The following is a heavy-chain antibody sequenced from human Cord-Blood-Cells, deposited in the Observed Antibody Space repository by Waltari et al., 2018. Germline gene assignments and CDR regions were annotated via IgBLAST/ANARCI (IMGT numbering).Heavy chain of an antibody. CDR1: GGPFRGYY. J-gene: IGHJ3*02. CDR3: ARSPVVTPGAFDI. Sequence: QVQLQQWGAGLLKPSETLSLTCAVYGGPFRGYYLTRLRQPPGKGLEWIGEINHSGSTNYNPSLKSRVTISVDTSKNQFSLKLSSVTAADTAVYYCARSPVVTPGAFDIWGQGTMVTVSS. V-gene: IGHV4-34*01. D-gene: IGHD2-21*02. CDR2: INHSGST.